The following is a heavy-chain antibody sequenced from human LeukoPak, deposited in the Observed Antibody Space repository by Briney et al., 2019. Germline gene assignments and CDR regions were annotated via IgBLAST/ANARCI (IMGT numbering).Heavy chain of an antibody. CDR3: SWMPRYYYYGMDV. V-gene: IGHV1-8*01. CDR2: MSPASGNT. CDR1: GYTFTSYD. D-gene: IGHD2-2*01. J-gene: IGHJ6*02. Sequence: ASVKVSCKASGYTFTSYDLNWVRRATGQGLEWMGWMSPASGNTGYAQKFQGRVTMTRNTSISTAYMELSSLRSEDTAVYYCSWMPRYYYYGMDVWGQGTTVTVSS.